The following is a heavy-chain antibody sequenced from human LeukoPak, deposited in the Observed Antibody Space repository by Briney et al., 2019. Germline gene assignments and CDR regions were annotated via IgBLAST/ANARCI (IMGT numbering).Heavy chain of an antibody. CDR3: ATDVMYCSGKSCYSGDY. Sequence: GGSLRLSCAASAFTLSSYEMNWVRQAPGKGLEWVSYISSSGSTIYYADSVKGRFTISRDNAKNSLYLQMNSLRVEDTAVYYCATDVMYCSGKSCYSGDYWGQGALVTVSS. CDR1: AFTLSSYE. CDR2: ISSSGSTI. D-gene: IGHD2-15*01. V-gene: IGHV3-48*03. J-gene: IGHJ4*02.